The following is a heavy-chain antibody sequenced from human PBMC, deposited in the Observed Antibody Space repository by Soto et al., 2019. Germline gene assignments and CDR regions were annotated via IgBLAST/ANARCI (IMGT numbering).Heavy chain of an antibody. V-gene: IGHV4-38-2*02. J-gene: IGHJ5*01. CDR1: SYSISGGFY. Sequence: SETLSLSCTVSSYSISGGFYWAWIRQPPGKGRGWIGNIYHSGSAHYNPSLKSRVTMSVDTSKNNFSLRLTSVTAADTAVYYCARVTIVEYWFDPGGQGILVT. CDR3: ARVTIVEYWFDP. CDR2: IYHSGSA. D-gene: IGHD3-3*01.